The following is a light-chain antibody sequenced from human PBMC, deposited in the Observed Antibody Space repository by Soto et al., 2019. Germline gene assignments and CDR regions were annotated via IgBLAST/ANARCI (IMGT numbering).Light chain of an antibody. CDR3: QQYGRSPLT. V-gene: IGKV3-20*01. J-gene: IGKJ4*01. Sequence: EIVLTQSPGTLSLSPGERATLSCRASQSVSFSYLAWYQQKPGQAPRLLIYGASSRATGIPDRFSGSGSGTDFTLTISRLEPEDFAMYYCQQYGRSPLTFGGGTKVDIK. CDR2: GAS. CDR1: QSVSFSY.